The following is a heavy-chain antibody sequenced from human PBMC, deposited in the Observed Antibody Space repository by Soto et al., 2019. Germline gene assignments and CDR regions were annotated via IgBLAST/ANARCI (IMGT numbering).Heavy chain of an antibody. Sequence: SVKFSCKASGGTFSSYAISWVRQAPGQGLEWMGGIIPIFGTANYAQKFQGRVTVTADESTSTAYMELSSLRSEDTAVYYCARDSYDSSGYYPSAPYYFDYWGKGTLVTVSS. CDR2: IIPIFGTA. V-gene: IGHV1-69*13. CDR1: GGTFSSYA. D-gene: IGHD3-22*01. J-gene: IGHJ4*02. CDR3: ARDSYDSSGYYPSAPYYFDY.